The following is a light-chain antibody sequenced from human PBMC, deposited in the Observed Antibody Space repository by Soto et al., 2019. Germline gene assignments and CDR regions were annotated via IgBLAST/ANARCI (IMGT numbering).Light chain of an antibody. CDR1: QSVSSN. CDR3: QHYNNWPPYT. Sequence: EIVMTQSPATLSVSPGERATLSCRASQSVSSNLAWYQQKPGQAPRLLISGASTRATGIPARFSGSGSGTEFTLTISSLQSEDFVVYYCQHYNNWPPYTFGQGTKLEIK. V-gene: IGKV3-15*01. J-gene: IGKJ2*01. CDR2: GAS.